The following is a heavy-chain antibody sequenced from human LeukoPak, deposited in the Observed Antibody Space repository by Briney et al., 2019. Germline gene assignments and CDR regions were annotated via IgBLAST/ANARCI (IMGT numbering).Heavy chain of an antibody. CDR3: AGKWWENWFDS. CDR2: IYSGGST. CDR1: GFTVSSNY. D-gene: IGHD2-15*01. V-gene: IGHV3-53*01. Sequence: GGSLRLSCAASGFTVSSNYMSWVRQAPGKGLEWVSVIYSGGSTYYADSVKGRFTISRDNSKNTLYLQMNSLRAEDTAVYYCAGKWWENWFDSWGQGALVTVSS. J-gene: IGHJ5*01.